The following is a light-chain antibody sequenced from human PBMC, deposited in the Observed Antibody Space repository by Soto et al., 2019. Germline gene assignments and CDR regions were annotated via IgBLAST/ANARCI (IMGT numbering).Light chain of an antibody. J-gene: IGLJ3*02. CDR2: SSD. Sequence: QSVLTQPPSASATPGQRVTISCSGSSSNIASRSVYWYQQFPGTAPKLLIHSSDLRPSGVPDRFSGSKSGPTAFLAISGVHAEDAADYYCSTWDGSLSAWVFGGGTKLTVL. CDR3: STWDGSLSAWV. CDR1: SSNIASRS. V-gene: IGLV1-44*01.